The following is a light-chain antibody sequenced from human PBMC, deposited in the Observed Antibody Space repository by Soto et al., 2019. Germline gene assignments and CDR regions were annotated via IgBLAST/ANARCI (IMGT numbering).Light chain of an antibody. V-gene: IGKV3-11*01. CDR1: QSVSSY. Sequence: EIVLTQSPATLSLSPGERATLSCRASQSVSSYLAWYQQKPGQAPRLLIYDASNRATGTPARFSGSGSGTDFTLTISSLEPEDFAVYYGQQRSNWPLTFGGGTKVEIK. J-gene: IGKJ4*01. CDR2: DAS. CDR3: QQRSNWPLT.